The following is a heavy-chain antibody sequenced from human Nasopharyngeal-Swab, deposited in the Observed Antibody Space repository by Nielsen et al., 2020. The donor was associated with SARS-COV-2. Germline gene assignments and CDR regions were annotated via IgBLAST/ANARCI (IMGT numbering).Heavy chain of an antibody. J-gene: IGHJ6*02. CDR1: GFIFKNYA. V-gene: IGHV3-23*01. D-gene: IGHD5-12*01. CDR2: ISGADDST. CDR3: AKDRDSGDDSGEYYHYYGMDV. Sequence: GESLKISCSASGFIFKNYAMNWVRQAQGRGLEWVSAISGADDSTKYADSVKGRFTISRDNSKNTLDLQMNSLRAEDTAMYYCAKDRDSGDDSGEYYHYYGMDVWGQGTSVTVS.